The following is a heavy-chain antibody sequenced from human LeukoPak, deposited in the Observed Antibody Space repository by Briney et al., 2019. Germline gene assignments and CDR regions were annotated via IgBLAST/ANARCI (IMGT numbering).Heavy chain of an antibody. CDR1: GFTVSSNY. J-gene: IGHJ4*02. Sequence: GGSLRLSCAASGFTVSSNYMSWVRQAPGKGLEWVSVIYSGGSTYYADSVKGRFTISRDNSKNTLYLQMNSLRAEDTAVYYCATLAHHSSALGYFDYWGQGTLVTVSS. D-gene: IGHD3-22*01. CDR2: IYSGGST. CDR3: ATLAHHSSALGYFDY. V-gene: IGHV3-53*01.